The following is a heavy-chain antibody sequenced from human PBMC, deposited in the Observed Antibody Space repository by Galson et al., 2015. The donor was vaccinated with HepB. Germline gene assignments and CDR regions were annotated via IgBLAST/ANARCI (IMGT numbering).Heavy chain of an antibody. Sequence: SVKVSCKASGGTFNNYAVSWVRQAPGQGLEWMGGIIPIFGTTNYAQKFHGRVTITADESTTTVYMEMSSLRSDDTAVYYCARHHDIVVVPSTENWFDPWGQGTPVTVSS. V-gene: IGHV1-69*13. CDR3: ARHHDIVVVPSTENWFDP. CDR1: GGTFNNYA. D-gene: IGHD2-2*01. J-gene: IGHJ5*02. CDR2: IIPIFGTT.